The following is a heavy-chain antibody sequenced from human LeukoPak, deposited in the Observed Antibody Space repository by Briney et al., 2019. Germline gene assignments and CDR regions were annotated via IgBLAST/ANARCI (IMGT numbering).Heavy chain of an antibody. V-gene: IGHV4-34*01. Sequence: PSETLSLTCAVYGESFSGYFWSWLRQAPGKGLEWIGEINHSGSTNYNPSLKSRVTISVDTSKNQFSLKLSSVTAADTAVYYCARHPPYYGSGRGRFDPWGQGTLVTVSS. CDR1: GESFSGYF. D-gene: IGHD3-10*01. CDR3: ARHPPYYGSGRGRFDP. J-gene: IGHJ5*02. CDR2: INHSGST.